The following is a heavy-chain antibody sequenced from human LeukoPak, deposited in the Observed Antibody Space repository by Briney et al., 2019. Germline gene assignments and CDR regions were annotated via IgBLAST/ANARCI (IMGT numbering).Heavy chain of an antibody. Sequence: ASVKVSCKASGYTFTGYYMHWVRQAPGQGLEWMGWINPNSGGTNYAQKFQGRVTMTRDTSISTACMELSRLRSDDTAVYYCARWYCSSTSCSIFDYWGQGTLVTVSS. CDR2: INPNSGGT. CDR1: GYTFTGYY. D-gene: IGHD2-2*01. V-gene: IGHV1-2*02. CDR3: ARWYCSSTSCSIFDY. J-gene: IGHJ4*02.